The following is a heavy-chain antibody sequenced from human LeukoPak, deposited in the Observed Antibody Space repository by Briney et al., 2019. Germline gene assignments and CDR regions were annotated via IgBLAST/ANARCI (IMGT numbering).Heavy chain of an antibody. V-gene: IGHV4-30-4*08. Sequence: PSETLSLTCTVSGGSISRGDYYWSWLRQPPGKGREWVGYIYYSGSTYYNPSLKSRVTISVDTSKNKFSLKPSSVTAADTAVYYSARDRGYSNNDAFDIWGQGTMVTASS. D-gene: IGHD4-11*01. CDR1: GGSISRGDYY. CDR3: ARDRGYSNNDAFDI. CDR2: IYYSGST. J-gene: IGHJ3*02.